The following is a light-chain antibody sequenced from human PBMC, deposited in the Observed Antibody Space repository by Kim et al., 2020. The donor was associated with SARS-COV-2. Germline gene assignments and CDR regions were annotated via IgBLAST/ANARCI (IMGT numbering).Light chain of an antibody. CDR3: QLYNSYAGT. CDR1: QSISNW. Sequence: DIQMTQSPSTLSASVGDRVTITCRASQSISNWLAWYQQKPGKAPKLLIYGASNLESGVPSRFSGSGSKTEFTLTISSLQPDDFATYFCQLYNSYAGTFGQGTKLEI. CDR2: GAS. V-gene: IGKV1-5*01. J-gene: IGKJ2*01.